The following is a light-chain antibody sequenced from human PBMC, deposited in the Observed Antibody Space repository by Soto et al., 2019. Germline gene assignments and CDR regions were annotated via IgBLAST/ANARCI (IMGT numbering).Light chain of an antibody. CDR3: SSYTTGGNYV. V-gene: IGLV2-14*01. Sequence: QSVLTQPASVSGSPGQSVAISCTGTSSDVGAYNFVSWYQQHPGKAPKLMVFDVSNRPSGVSNRFSGSKSGNTASLTISGLQAEDEADYYCSSYTTGGNYVFGPGTKVTV. CDR2: DVS. CDR1: SSDVGAYNF. J-gene: IGLJ1*01.